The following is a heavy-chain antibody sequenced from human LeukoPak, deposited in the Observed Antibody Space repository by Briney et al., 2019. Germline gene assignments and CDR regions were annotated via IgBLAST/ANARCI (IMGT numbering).Heavy chain of an antibody. CDR1: GFTFSNAW. CDR3: ITAYSSGWYAC. V-gene: IGHV3-15*01. Sequence: KPGGSLRLSCAASGFTFSNAWMRWVRQAPGKGLEWVGRIKSKNDGGTTDYAAPVKGRFTISRDDSKDTLYLQMNSLKTEDTAVYYCITAYSSGWYACWGQGTLVTVSS. CDR2: IKSKNDGGTT. J-gene: IGHJ5*01. D-gene: IGHD6-25*01.